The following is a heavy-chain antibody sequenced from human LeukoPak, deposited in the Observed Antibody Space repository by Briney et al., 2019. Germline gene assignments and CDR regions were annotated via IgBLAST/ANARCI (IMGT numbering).Heavy chain of an antibody. CDR2: IYYSGST. Sequence: SEALSLTCTVSGGSISSYYWSWIRQPPGKGLEWIGYIYYSGSTNYNPSLKSRVTISVDTSKNQFSLKLSSVTAADTAVYYCARESSASPFDYWGQGTLVTVSS. CDR1: GGSISSYY. CDR3: ARESSASPFDY. J-gene: IGHJ4*02. D-gene: IGHD2-2*01. V-gene: IGHV4-59*01.